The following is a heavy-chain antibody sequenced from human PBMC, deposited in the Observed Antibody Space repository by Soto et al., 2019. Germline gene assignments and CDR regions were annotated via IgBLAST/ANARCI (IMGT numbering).Heavy chain of an antibody. Sequence: EVQLLESGGGLIQPGGSLRLSCAASGFIFSNYGMSWVRQAPGKGLEWVSGISGSGAGTYNADSVKGRFTISRDNSKNTLFLQMNSLRAEDMALYYCAKSEYSTSWFLGYWGQGSLVTVSS. CDR3: AKSEYSTSWFLGY. V-gene: IGHV3-23*01. D-gene: IGHD6-13*01. CDR2: ISGSGAGT. J-gene: IGHJ4*02. CDR1: GFIFSNYG.